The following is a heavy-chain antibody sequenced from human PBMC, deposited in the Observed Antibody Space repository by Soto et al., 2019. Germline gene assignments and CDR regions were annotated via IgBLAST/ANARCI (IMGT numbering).Heavy chain of an antibody. CDR1: NGSISSIKW. Sequence: QVQLQESGPGLVKPSGTLSLTCAVSNGSISSIKWWSWVRQPPGKGLEWIGEISHTERTNYNPSLKSRVTISVDKSKNQFSLKLSSVTAADTAVYFCASSPSTLREFDCWGQGTLVTVSS. J-gene: IGHJ4*02. D-gene: IGHD4-17*01. CDR2: ISHTERT. CDR3: ASSPSTLREFDC. V-gene: IGHV4-4*02.